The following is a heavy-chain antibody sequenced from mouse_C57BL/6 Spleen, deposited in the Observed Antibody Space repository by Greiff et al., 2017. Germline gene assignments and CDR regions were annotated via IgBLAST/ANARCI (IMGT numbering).Heavy chain of an antibody. J-gene: IGHJ2*01. CDR3: ARSVYYYGSSYGYVDY. CDR2: IYPSHSAP. Sequence: FQLQQPGAELVRPGSSVKLSCKASGYNFTSYWLDWVKQRPGQGLEWIGNIYPSHSAPHYNQKFKDKAKLTVDKSSITAYMQLSSLTSEDSAVYYCARSVYYYGSSYGYVDYWGQGTTLTVSS. D-gene: IGHD1-1*01. CDR1: GYNFTSYW. V-gene: IGHV1-61*01.